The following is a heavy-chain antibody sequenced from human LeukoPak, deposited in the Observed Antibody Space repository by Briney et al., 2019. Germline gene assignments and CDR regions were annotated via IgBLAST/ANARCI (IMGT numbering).Heavy chain of an antibody. V-gene: IGHV4-34*01. CDR3: ASRGYCSSTSCYRNYYYYYMDV. CDR2: INHSGST. J-gene: IGHJ6*03. Sequence: SETLSLTCAVYGGSFSGYYWSWIRQPPGKGLEWIGEINHSGSTNYNPSLKSRVTISVDTSKSQFSLKLSSVTAADTAVYYGASRGYCSSTSCYRNYYYYYMDVWGKGTTVTVSS. CDR1: GGSFSGYY. D-gene: IGHD2-2*02.